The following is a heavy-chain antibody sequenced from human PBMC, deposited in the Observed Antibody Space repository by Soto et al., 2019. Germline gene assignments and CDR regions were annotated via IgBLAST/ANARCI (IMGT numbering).Heavy chain of an antibody. J-gene: IGHJ4*02. Sequence: EVQVLESGGGLVQPGGSLRLSCAASGFTFSSYAMNWVRQAPGKGLEWVSVISGSGGSTYYADSAKGRFTISRDNSKNTLYLQMNSLRAEDTAVYCCARRSSGWYFDYWGQGTLVTVSS. V-gene: IGHV3-23*01. CDR3: ARRSSGWYFDY. CDR1: GFTFSSYA. D-gene: IGHD6-19*01. CDR2: ISGSGGST.